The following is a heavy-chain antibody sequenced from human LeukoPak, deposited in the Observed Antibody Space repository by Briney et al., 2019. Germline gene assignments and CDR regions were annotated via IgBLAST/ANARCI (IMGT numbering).Heavy chain of an antibody. D-gene: IGHD3-22*01. CDR1: GYTFTSYG. CDR2: ISAYNGDT. Sequence: ASVKVSCKASGYTFTSYGINWVRQAPGQGLEWMGWISAYNGDTNYAQKLQGRVTMTTDTSTSTAYMELRSLRSDDTAVYYCARGPGGRRGYYPLEDSYYYYYMDVWGKGTTVTVSS. CDR3: ARGPGGRRGYYPLEDSYYYYYMDV. J-gene: IGHJ6*03. V-gene: IGHV1-18*01.